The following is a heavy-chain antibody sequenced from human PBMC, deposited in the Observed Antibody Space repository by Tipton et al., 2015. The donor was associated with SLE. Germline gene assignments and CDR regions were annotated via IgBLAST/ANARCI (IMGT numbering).Heavy chain of an antibody. V-gene: IGHV3-30*02. CDR3: AKEEDGDYYFDS. CDR1: GFTLSLYA. CDR2: IWFDGSDT. J-gene: IGHJ4*02. Sequence: GSLRLSCAASGFTLSLYAMSWVRQAPGKGLEWVGLIWFDGSDTFYGDSVKGRFTISRDTSTNTLFLQMNSLRAEDTAVYYCAKEEDGDYYFDSWGQGTLVTVSS. D-gene: IGHD4-17*01.